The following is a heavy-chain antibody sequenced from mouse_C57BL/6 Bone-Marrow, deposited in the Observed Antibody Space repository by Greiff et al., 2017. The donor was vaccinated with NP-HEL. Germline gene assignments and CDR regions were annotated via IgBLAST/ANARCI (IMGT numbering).Heavy chain of an antibody. V-gene: IGHV3-6*01. Sequence: EVKLMESGPGLVKPSQSLSLTCSVTGYSITSGYYWNWIRQFPGNKLEWMGYISYDGSNNYNPSLKNRISITRDTSMNQFFLKLNSVTTEDTATYYCALVAYWGQGTLVTVSA. J-gene: IGHJ3*01. CDR2: ISYDGSN. CDR3: ALVAY. CDR1: GYSITSGYY.